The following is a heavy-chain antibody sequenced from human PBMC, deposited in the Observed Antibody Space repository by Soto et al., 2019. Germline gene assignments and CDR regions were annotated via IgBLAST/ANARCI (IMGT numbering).Heavy chain of an antibody. D-gene: IGHD1-1*01. CDR1: GFTHDCHA. V-gene: IGHV3-23*01. J-gene: IGHJ4*02. Sequence: GGSLRLSCAASGFTHDCHAMTWVRQAPGKGLEWVSIVSYNGGDTYYADSVKGRFTISRDNSKDTVDLQMNGLRAEDTAVYYCARYIRGPTVYYFDFWGPGVLVTVSS. CDR2: VSYNGGDT. CDR3: ARYIRGPTVYYFDF.